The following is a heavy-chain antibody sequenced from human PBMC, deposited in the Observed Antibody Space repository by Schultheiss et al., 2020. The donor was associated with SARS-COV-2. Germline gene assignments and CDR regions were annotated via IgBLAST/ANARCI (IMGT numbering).Heavy chain of an antibody. V-gene: IGHV6-1*01. CDR1: GDSVSSNSAA. Sequence: SQTLSLTCAISGDSVSSNSAAWNWIRQSPSRGLEWLGRTYYRSKWYNHYSVSMKSRITVNPDTSKNQFSLQLNSVTPEDTAVYYCARDEGDYYYYGMDVWGQGTTVTVSS. CDR2: TYYRSKWYN. CDR3: ARDEGDYYYYGMDV. D-gene: IGHD3-16*01. J-gene: IGHJ6*02.